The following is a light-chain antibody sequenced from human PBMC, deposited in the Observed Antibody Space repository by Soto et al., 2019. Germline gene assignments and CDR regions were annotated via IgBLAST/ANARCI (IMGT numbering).Light chain of an antibody. CDR2: GAS. J-gene: IGKJ1*01. CDR1: QSVGSNY. CDR3: QQYGRSPWS. V-gene: IGKV3-20*01. Sequence: EIVLTQSPGTLSLSPGERATLSCRASQSVGSNYLAWYQQKPGQAPRLLIYGASSRATGIPDRFSGSGSGTDFTLTISGLETEDFAVYYCQQYGRSPWSFGQGTKVEI.